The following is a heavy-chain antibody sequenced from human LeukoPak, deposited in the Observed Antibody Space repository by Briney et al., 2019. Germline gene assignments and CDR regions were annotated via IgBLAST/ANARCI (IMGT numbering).Heavy chain of an antibody. V-gene: IGHV3-53*01. D-gene: IGHD1-14*01. Sequence: GGSLRLSCAASGFTVSSNYRSWVRQAPGKGLEWVSVIYSGGSTYYADSVKGRFTISRDNSKNTLYLQMNSLRAEDTAVYYCAREIMHYRAFDIWGQGTMVTVSS. CDR3: AREIMHYRAFDI. CDR1: GFTVSSNY. CDR2: IYSGGST. J-gene: IGHJ3*02.